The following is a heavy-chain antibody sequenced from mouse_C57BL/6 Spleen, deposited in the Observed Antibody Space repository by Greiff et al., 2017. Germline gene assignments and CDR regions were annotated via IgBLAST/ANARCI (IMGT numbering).Heavy chain of an antibody. CDR3: ARHDSNFSWFAY. V-gene: IGHV2-6-1*01. J-gene: IGHJ3*01. D-gene: IGHD2-5*01. CDR1: GFSLTSYG. Sequence: VKLVESGPGLVAPSQSLSITCTVSGFSLTSYGVHWVRQPPGKGLEWLVVIWSDGSTTYNSALKSRLSIIKDNSKSQVFLKMNSLQTDDTAMYYCARHDSNFSWFAYWGQGTLVTVSA. CDR2: IWSDGST.